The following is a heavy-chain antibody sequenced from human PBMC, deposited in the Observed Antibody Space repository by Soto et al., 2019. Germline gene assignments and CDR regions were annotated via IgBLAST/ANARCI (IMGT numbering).Heavy chain of an antibody. J-gene: IGHJ3*02. CDR3: ARSSGWYDVLGDAFDI. V-gene: IGHV1-69*13. CDR2: IIPIFGTA. D-gene: IGHD6-19*01. Sequence: SVKVSCKASGGPFSSYAISWVRQAPGQGLEWMGGIIPIFGTANYAQKFQGRVTITADESTSTAYMELSSLRSEDTAVYYCARSSGWYDVLGDAFDIWGQGTMVTVSS. CDR1: GGPFSSYA.